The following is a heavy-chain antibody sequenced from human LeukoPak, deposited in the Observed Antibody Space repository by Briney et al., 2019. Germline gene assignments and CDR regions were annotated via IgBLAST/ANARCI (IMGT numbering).Heavy chain of an antibody. Sequence: GGSLRLSCAASGFTFSRHGMHWVRQAPGKGLDWVAFIRNDGSGQYYTDSVTGRFTISRDDSKNALNLQMNSLRPEDTAVYYCAKGVGGSANYYYMDVWGKGTTVTVSS. CDR2: IRNDGSGQ. V-gene: IGHV3-30*02. D-gene: IGHD3-10*01. CDR3: AKGVGGSANYYYMDV. J-gene: IGHJ6*03. CDR1: GFTFSRHG.